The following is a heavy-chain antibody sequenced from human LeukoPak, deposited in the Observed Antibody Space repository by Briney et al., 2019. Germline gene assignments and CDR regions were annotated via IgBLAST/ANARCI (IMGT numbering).Heavy chain of an antibody. Sequence: QPGGSLRLSCAASGFTFSSYAMGWVRQAPGKGLEWVSAISGSGGSTYYADSVKGRFTISRDNSKNTLYLQMNSLRAEDTAVYYCAKGSFSHTYYYDSSGYFPGYWGQGTLVTVSS. CDR2: ISGSGGST. V-gene: IGHV3-23*01. J-gene: IGHJ4*02. D-gene: IGHD3-22*01. CDR3: AKGSFSHTYYYDSSGYFPGY. CDR1: GFTFSSYA.